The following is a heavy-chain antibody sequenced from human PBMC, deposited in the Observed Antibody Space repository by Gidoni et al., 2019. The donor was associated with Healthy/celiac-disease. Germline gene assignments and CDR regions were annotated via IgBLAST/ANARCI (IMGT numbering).Heavy chain of an antibody. D-gene: IGHD4-17*01. J-gene: IGHJ3*02. V-gene: IGHV4-31*03. CDR1: GGSISSGGYY. Sequence: QVQLQESGPGLVKPSQTLSLTCTVSGGSISSGGYYWSWIRQHPGKGLEWIGYIYYSGSTYYNPSLKSRVTISVDTSKNQFSLKLSSVTAADTAVYYCARGGHGGQLDAFDIWGQGTMVTVSS. CDR3: ARGGHGGQLDAFDI. CDR2: IYYSGST.